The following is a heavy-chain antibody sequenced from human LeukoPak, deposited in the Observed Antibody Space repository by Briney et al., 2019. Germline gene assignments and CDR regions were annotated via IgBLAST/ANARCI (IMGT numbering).Heavy chain of an antibody. CDR1: GFTFSTYW. D-gene: IGHD6-13*01. V-gene: IGHV3-74*01. CDR2: INTDGNST. Sequence: GGSLRLACAASGFTFSTYWMHWVRQAPGKGLVWVSQINTDGNSTTYADSVKGRFTVSRDNAKNTLYLQMNSLRAEDTAVYYCARELASGDWGQGTLVTVSS. J-gene: IGHJ4*02. CDR3: ARELASGD.